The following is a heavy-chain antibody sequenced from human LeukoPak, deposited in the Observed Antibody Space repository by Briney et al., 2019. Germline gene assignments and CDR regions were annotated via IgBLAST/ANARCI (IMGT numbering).Heavy chain of an antibody. J-gene: IGHJ4*02. D-gene: IGHD2-15*01. CDR2: ISYDGSNK. CDR1: GFTFSSYG. Sequence: GGSLRLSCAASGFTFSSYGMHWVRQAPGKGLEWVAVISYDGSNKYYADSVKGRFTISRDNSKNTLYLQMNSLRAEDTAVYYCARDSRYCSGGSCYSRFDYWGQGTLVTVSS. CDR3: ARDSRYCSGGSCYSRFDY. V-gene: IGHV3-30*19.